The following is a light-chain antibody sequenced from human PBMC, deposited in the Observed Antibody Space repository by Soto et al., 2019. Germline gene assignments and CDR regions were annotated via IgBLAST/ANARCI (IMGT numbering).Light chain of an antibody. CDR3: QQYYGIPHT. V-gene: IGKV3D-15*01. Sequence: GDRVTITCLASPSISDTLAGYQQKPGQAPRLLIYDTTNRATGIPDRFSGSGSGTDFTLTISSLQAEDVAVYYCQQYYGIPHTFGQGTKVDIK. CDR1: PSISDT. CDR2: DTT. J-gene: IGKJ1*01.